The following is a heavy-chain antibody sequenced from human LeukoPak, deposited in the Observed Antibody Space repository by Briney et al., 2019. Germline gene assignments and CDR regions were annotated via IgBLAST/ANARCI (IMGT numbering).Heavy chain of an antibody. CDR2: IYHSGST. CDR3: ARLTTGLYFDY. Sequence: SQTLSLTCAVSGGSISSGGYSWSWIRQPPGKGLEWIGYIYHSGSTYYNPSLKRRVTISVDRSKNQFSLKLSSVTAADTAVYYCARLTTGLYFDYWGQGTLVTVSS. D-gene: IGHD4-17*01. V-gene: IGHV4-30-2*01. CDR1: GGSISSGGYS. J-gene: IGHJ4*02.